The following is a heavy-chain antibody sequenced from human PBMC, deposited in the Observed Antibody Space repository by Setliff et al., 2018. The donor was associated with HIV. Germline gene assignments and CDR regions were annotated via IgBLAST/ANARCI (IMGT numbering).Heavy chain of an antibody. Sequence: ASVKVSCKASGYTFTSCFMHWVRQAPGQGLEWMGITHPSGGSTSYAQKFQGRVTMTRDTSTSTVYMELSSLRSEDTAVYYCARGGWDQWLVRGWFDPWGQGTLVTAPQ. CDR3: ARGGWDQWLVRGWFDP. J-gene: IGHJ5*02. CDR2: THPSGGST. V-gene: IGHV1-46*01. D-gene: IGHD6-19*01. CDR1: GYTFTSCF.